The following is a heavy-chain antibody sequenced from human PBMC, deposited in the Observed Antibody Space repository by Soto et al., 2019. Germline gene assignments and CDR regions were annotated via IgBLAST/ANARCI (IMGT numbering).Heavy chain of an antibody. D-gene: IGHD1-26*01. V-gene: IGHV4-59*01. J-gene: IGHJ5*01. CDR2: VYYTGTI. CDR3: ARDFAGRGPFDP. Sequence: SETLSLTCSVSNVSISSSYWNWLRQAPGKGLEWIGFVYYTGTIKYNPSLKSRVTISVDTSRNEFSLRLTSATTADTAFYFCARDFAGRGPFDPWGPGTLVTVSS. CDR1: NVSISSSY.